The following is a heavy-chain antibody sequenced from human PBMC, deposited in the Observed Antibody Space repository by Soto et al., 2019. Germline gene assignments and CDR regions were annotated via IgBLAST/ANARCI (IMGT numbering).Heavy chain of an antibody. J-gene: IGHJ6*02. V-gene: IGHV3-48*03. CDR2: ISPSDSAA. D-gene: IGHD1-1*01. CDR3: ARTLKNQLPPYDYAMDV. Sequence: EEQLVESGGGLVHPGGSLRLSCSASGFTFSRYEMNWVRQGPGRGLEWISYISPSDSAAYYADSVKGRFTISRDNAKNTLILQMNILRADDTAVYYCARTLKNQLPPYDYAMDVWGQGTTFTVSS. CDR1: GFTFSRYE.